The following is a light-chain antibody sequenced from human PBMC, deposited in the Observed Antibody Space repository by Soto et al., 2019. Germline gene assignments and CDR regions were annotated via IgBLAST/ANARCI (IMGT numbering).Light chain of an antibody. V-gene: IGKV1-39*01. Sequence: DIQMTQSPSSLSASVGDRVTITCRASQSISTYLIWYQQKPGKAPKLLIYATSSLQSGVPSRFSGGGSGTDFTLTISSLQPEDFATYYCQQSYSTPPGTFGQGTKVDIK. CDR3: QQSYSTPPGT. CDR1: QSISTY. CDR2: ATS. J-gene: IGKJ1*01.